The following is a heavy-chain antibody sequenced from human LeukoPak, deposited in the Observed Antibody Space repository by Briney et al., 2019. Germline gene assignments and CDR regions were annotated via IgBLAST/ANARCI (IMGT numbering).Heavy chain of an antibody. CDR3: ARVHITMVRGVMDAFDI. J-gene: IGHJ3*02. V-gene: IGHV5-51*01. D-gene: IGHD3-10*01. Sequence: GESLKISCKGSGYRFTSYWIGWVRQMPGKGLEWMGIVYPDDAHIIYSPSFQGQVTISADKSISTAYLQWSSLKASDTAMYYCARVHITMVRGVMDAFDIWGQGTMVTVSS. CDR2: VYPDDAHI. CDR1: GYRFTSYW.